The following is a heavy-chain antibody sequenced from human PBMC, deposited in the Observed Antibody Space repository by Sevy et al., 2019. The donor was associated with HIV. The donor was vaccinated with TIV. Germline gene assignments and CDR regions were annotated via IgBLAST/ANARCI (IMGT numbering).Heavy chain of an antibody. Sequence: GSLRLSCSASGFTFSSYAMHWVRQASGKGLEWGADIIYEGSKKYYANSVKGRFTISSDNSKNKLYLQMNSLKAEDTAVYYCARDQHDYAGNVRTGWFDPWGQGTLVTVSS. CDR3: ARDQHDYAGNVRTGWFDP. D-gene: IGHD4-17*01. V-gene: IGHV3-30-3*01. CDR2: IIYEGSKK. CDR1: GFTFSSYA. J-gene: IGHJ5*02.